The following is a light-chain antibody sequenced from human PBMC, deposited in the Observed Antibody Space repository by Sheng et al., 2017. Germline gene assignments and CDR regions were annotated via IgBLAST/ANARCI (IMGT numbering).Light chain of an antibody. CDR2: DAS. Sequence: EIVMTQSPATLSVSPGERATLSCRASQSVSSFLAWYQHKAGQAPRVLIYDASNRATGIPTRFSGSGSGTEFTLTISSLQSEDFAVYFCQQYSGWPRGTFGQGTKVEIK. CDR3: QQYSGWPRGT. J-gene: IGKJ1*01. CDR1: QSVSSF. V-gene: IGKV3D-15*01.